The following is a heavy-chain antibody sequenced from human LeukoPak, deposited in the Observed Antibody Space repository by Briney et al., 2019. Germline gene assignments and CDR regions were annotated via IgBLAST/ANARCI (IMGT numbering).Heavy chain of an antibody. CDR1: GFTFSSYE. Sequence: GGSLRLSCAASGFTFSSYEMNWVRQAPGKGLEWVSYISSSGSTIYYADSVKGRFTISRDNAKNSLYLQMNSLRAEDTAVYYCARDVDTAMAHPYYFDYWGQGTLVTVSS. D-gene: IGHD5-18*01. CDR2: ISSSGSTI. CDR3: ARDVDTAMAHPYYFDY. J-gene: IGHJ4*02. V-gene: IGHV3-48*03.